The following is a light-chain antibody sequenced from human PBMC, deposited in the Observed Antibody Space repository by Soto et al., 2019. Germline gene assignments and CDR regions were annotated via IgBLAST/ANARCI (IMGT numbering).Light chain of an antibody. V-gene: IGLV1-47*01. Sequence: QSALTQPPSASGTPGQRVTISCSGSSSNIGSNYVYWYQQLPGTAPKLLIYRNNQRPSGVPDRFSGSKSGTPASLAISGLRSEDEADYYCAAWDDSLSGPEFGGGTKVTVL. CDR1: SSNIGSNY. CDR2: RNN. CDR3: AAWDDSLSGPE. J-gene: IGLJ2*01.